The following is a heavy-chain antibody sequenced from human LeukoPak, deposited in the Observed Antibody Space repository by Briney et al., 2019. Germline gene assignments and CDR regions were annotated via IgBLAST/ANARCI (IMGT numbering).Heavy chain of an antibody. CDR1: GYTFTGDY. CDR3: ARDSHSSGWYLIGY. J-gene: IGHJ4*02. CDR2: INPNSGGT. Sequence: ASVKVSCKASGYTFTGDYMHWVRQAPGQGLEWMGRINPNSGGTNYAQKFQGRVTMTRDTSISTAYMELSRLRSDDTAVYYCARDSHSSGWYLIGYWGQGTLVTVSS. D-gene: IGHD6-19*01. V-gene: IGHV1-2*06.